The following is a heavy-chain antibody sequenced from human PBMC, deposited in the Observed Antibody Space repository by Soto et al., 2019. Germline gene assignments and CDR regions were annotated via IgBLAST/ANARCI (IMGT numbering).Heavy chain of an antibody. J-gene: IGHJ4*02. CDR3: ARFSGDSLTFDY. D-gene: IGHD4-17*01. Sequence: SETLSLTCTVSGGSVSSGSYYWSWIRQPPGKGLEWIGYIYYSGSTNYNPSLKSRVTISVDTSKNQFSLKLSSVTAADTAVYYCARFSGDSLTFDYWGQGTLVTVSS. V-gene: IGHV4-61*01. CDR1: GGSVSSGSYY. CDR2: IYYSGST.